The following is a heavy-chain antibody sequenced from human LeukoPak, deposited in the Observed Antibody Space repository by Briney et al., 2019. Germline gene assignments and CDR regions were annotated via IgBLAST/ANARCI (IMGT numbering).Heavy chain of an antibody. J-gene: IGHJ4*02. V-gene: IGHV1-18*01. CDR1: GYTFTSYG. D-gene: IGHD4-17*01. CDR2: ISGYNGNT. CDR3: ARDPDYGEFDY. Sequence: GASVKVSCKASGYTFTSYGVSWVRQAPGQGLEWMGWISGYNGNTKYVQKFQGRVTMTTDTSTSTAYMELRSLRSDDTAVYYCARDPDYGEFDYWGQGTLVTVSS.